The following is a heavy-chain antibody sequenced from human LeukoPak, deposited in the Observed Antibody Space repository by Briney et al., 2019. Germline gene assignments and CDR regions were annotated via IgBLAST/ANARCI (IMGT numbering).Heavy chain of an antibody. CDR2: LTDNGGTT. V-gene: IGHV3-23*01. Sequence: GGSLRLSCAASGFTFRNSAMSWVRQAPGKGLEWVSSLTDNGGTTYYVDSVKGRFAISRDNSKNTLYLHMNSLRADDTAVYYCVKKRDAFDIWGQGTVVTVSS. J-gene: IGHJ3*02. D-gene: IGHD5-24*01. CDR1: GFTFRNSA. CDR3: VKKRDAFDI.